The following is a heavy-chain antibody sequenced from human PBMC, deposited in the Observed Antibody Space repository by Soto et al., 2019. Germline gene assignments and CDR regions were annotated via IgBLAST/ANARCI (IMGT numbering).Heavy chain of an antibody. J-gene: IGHJ4*02. D-gene: IGHD2-15*01. V-gene: IGHV1-2*04. CDR3: ARDLGYCSGGSCSSHFDY. Sequence: ASVKVSCKASGYTFTGYYMHWVRQAPGQGLEWMGWINPNSGGTNYAQKFQGWVTVTRDTSISTAYMELSRLRSDDTAVYYCARDLGYCSGGSCSSHFDYWGQGTLVTVSS. CDR1: GYTFTGYY. CDR2: INPNSGGT.